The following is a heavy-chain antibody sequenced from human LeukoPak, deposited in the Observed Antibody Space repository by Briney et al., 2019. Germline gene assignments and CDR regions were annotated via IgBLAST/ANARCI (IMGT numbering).Heavy chain of an antibody. CDR3: ARYEQQVRYFQH. D-gene: IGHD6-13*01. V-gene: IGHV1-8*01. Sequence: AGVTVSRKASGYWFPNYDINWVRQATAQGLEWMGWMYPNSGNTNYEQKFQGRVTMTRNTSISTAYLELSSLRSEDTAVYYCARYEQQVRYFQHWGQGTLVTVSS. CDR1: GYWFPNYD. CDR2: MYPNSGNT. J-gene: IGHJ1*01.